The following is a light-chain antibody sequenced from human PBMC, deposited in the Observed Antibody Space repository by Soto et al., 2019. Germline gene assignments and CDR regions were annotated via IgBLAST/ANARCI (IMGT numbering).Light chain of an antibody. V-gene: IGKV1-39*01. CDR2: AAS. Sequence: DIQMTQSPSSLSASVRDTVTITCRASQSISVHLNWYQQKPGEVTTLLIYAASNLHSGVPSRFSGSGSETDFALTISSLQPEDFATYYCQQSYITPYTFGQGTRLEIK. CDR3: QQSYITPYT. CDR1: QSISVH. J-gene: IGKJ2*01.